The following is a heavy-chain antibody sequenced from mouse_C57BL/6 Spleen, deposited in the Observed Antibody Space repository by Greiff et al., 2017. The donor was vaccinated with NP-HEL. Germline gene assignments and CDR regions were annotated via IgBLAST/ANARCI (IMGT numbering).Heavy chain of an antibody. CDR2: INPNNGGT. CDR1: GYTFTDYY. Sequence: EVQLQQSGPELVKPGASVKISCKASGYTFTDYYMNWVKQSHGKSLEWIGDINPNNGGTSYNQKFKGKATLTVDKSSSTAYMELRSLTSEDSAVYYCASGTTVVAPYYFDYWGQGTTLTVSS. CDR3: ASGTTVVAPYYFDY. V-gene: IGHV1-26*01. J-gene: IGHJ2*01. D-gene: IGHD1-1*01.